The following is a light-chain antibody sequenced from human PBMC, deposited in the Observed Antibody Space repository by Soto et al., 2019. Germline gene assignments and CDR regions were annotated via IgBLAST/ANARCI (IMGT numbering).Light chain of an antibody. CDR2: EAT. CDR3: TSYTITSPYV. Sequence: QSVLTQPASMSGSPGQSITISCTGTSSDIGRYNFVSWYQHHPGKAPKPIIYEATKRPSGVSYRFSGSKSGNTASLTISGLQAGDEADYYCTSYTITSPYVFGTGTKVTVL. CDR1: SSDIGRYNF. V-gene: IGLV2-14*01. J-gene: IGLJ1*01.